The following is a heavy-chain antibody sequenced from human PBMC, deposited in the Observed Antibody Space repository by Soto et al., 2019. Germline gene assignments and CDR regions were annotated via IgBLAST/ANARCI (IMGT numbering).Heavy chain of an antibody. CDR2: FDPEDGET. CDR1: GYTLTELS. D-gene: IGHD2-15*01. V-gene: IGHV1-24*01. CDR3: ATPGYCSGGSCYWGWFDP. Sequence: QVPLVQSGAEVKKPGASVKVSCKVSGYTLTELSMHWVRQAPGKGLEWMGGFDPEDGETIYAQKFQGRVTMTEDTSTDTAYMELSSLRSEDTAVYYCATPGYCSGGSCYWGWFDPWGQGTLVTVSS. J-gene: IGHJ5*02.